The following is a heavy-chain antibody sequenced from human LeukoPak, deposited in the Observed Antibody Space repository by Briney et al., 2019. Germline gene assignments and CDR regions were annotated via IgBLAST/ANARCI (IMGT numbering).Heavy chain of an antibody. D-gene: IGHD3-9*01. CDR2: INSDGSST. J-gene: IGHJ4*02. Sequence: GGSLRLSCAASRFTFSTYWMHWVRQAPGKGLVWVSRINSDGSSTSYADSVKGRFTISRDNAKNTLYLQMNSLRAEDTAVYYCARESYYDILTGSLFDYWGQGTLVTVSS. V-gene: IGHV3-74*01. CDR1: RFTFSTYW. CDR3: ARESYYDILTGSLFDY.